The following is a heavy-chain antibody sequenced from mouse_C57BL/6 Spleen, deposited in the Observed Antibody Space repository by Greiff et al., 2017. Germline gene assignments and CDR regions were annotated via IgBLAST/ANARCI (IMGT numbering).Heavy chain of an antibody. CDR1: GFTFSDYY. D-gene: IGHD2-4*01. CDR3: ARGDYDYGYAMDY. CDR2: INYDGSST. V-gene: IGHV5-16*01. J-gene: IGHJ4*01. Sequence: EVKLMESEGGLVQPGSSMKLSCTASGFTFSDYYMAWVRQVPEKGLEWVANINYDGSSTYYLDSLKSRFIISRDNAKNILYLQMSSLKSEDTATYYCARGDYDYGYAMDYWGQGTSVTVSS.